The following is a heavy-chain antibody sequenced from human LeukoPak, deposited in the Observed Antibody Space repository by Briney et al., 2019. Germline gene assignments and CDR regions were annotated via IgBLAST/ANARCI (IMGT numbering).Heavy chain of an antibody. Sequence: GGSLRLSCVGSGLNFNTYDLTWVRQAPGKGLEWVALFGTRHTHIFYADSVEGRFAISRDNSKNTVYLQMNSLRAEDTAVYYCAKIGSYSVLGAYYFDSWGQGTLVTVSS. V-gene: IGHV3-23*01. CDR2: FGTRHTHI. CDR1: GLNFNTYD. CDR3: AKIGSYSVLGAYYFDS. D-gene: IGHD1-26*01. J-gene: IGHJ4*02.